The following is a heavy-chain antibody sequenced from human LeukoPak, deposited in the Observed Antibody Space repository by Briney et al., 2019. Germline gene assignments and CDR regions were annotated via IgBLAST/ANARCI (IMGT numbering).Heavy chain of an antibody. CDR3: ARHMVSGWYVPSGY. V-gene: IGHV4-30-2*01. D-gene: IGHD6-19*01. Sequence: TSETLSLTCAVSGGSISSGGYSWSWIRQPPGKGLEWIGYIYHSGSTYYNPSLKSRVTISVDRSKNQFSLKLSSVTAADTAVYYCARHMVSGWYVPSGYWGQGTLVTVSS. J-gene: IGHJ4*02. CDR1: GGSISSGGYS. CDR2: IYHSGST.